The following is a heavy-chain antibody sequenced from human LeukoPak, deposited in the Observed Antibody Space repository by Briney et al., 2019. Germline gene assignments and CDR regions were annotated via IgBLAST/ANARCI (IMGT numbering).Heavy chain of an antibody. CDR1: GFTFSSYV. J-gene: IGHJ4*02. Sequence: GGSLRLSCAASGFTFSSYVMSWVRQAPGKGLEWVSTISDSGGNTYYADSVKGRFTISRDNSKNTLYLQMNSLRAEDTALYYCAKDTTTDFDYWGQGTLVTVSS. CDR3: AKDTTTDFDY. V-gene: IGHV3-23*01. D-gene: IGHD1-26*01. CDR2: ISDSGGNT.